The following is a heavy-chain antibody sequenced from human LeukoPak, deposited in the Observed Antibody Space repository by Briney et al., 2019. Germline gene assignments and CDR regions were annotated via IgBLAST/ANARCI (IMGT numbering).Heavy chain of an antibody. V-gene: IGHV1-69*01. CDR2: IIPIFGTA. J-gene: IGHJ6*03. Sequence: GASVKVSCKASGGTFSSYAISWVRQAPGQGLEWMGGIIPIFGTANYAQKFQGRVTITADESTSTAYMELSSLRSEDTAVYYCARDTRAALFEGHYYYYMDVWGKGTTVTVSS. CDR1: GGTFSSYA. D-gene: IGHD6-13*01. CDR3: ARDTRAALFEGHYYYYMDV.